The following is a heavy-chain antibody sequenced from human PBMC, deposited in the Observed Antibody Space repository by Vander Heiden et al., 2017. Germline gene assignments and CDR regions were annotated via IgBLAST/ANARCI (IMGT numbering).Heavy chain of an antibody. D-gene: IGHD4-17*01. CDR2: ISSSGSTI. V-gene: IGHV3-11*01. CDR1: GFKSSDFY. J-gene: IGHJ6*02. CDR3: ARSQTVTGFYYTGMDV. Sequence: QVNLVASGGDLVTPGGSLRLSCTASGFKSSDFYLSWLRRAPGKGLEWRSYISSSGSTIYIADSVKGRVTISRDNARESLYLQMNNLRVEDTAVYYCARSQTVTGFYYTGMDVWGQGTMVTVS.